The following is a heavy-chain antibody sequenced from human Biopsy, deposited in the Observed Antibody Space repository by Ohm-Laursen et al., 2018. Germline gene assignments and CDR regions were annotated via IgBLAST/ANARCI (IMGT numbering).Heavy chain of an antibody. D-gene: IGHD1-1*01. Sequence: SVKVSCKVSGFTLNELSMHWVRQVPGTGLEWMGGFAPENGKTVYAQNFQARVSLTEDTSTDTAYMELRSLRSEDTAVYYCAADINVWNVNYWGQGTQVTVSS. CDR2: FAPENGKT. CDR1: GFTLNELS. V-gene: IGHV1-24*01. J-gene: IGHJ4*02. CDR3: AADINVWNVNY.